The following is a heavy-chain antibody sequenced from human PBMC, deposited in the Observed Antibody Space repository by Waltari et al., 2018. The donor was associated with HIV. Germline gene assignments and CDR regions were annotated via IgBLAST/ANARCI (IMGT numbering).Heavy chain of an antibody. J-gene: IGHJ6*02. Sequence: QVQLVQSGAEVKKPGASVKVSCKASGYTFTGYYMHWVRQAPGQGLEWMGWINPNSGGTNYAQKFQGWVTMTRDTSISTAYMELSRLRSDDTAVYYCARGWDIVVVPAAIQDRKPPDYYYYGMDVWGQGTTVTVSS. CDR1: GYTFTGYY. V-gene: IGHV1-2*04. CDR2: INPNSGGT. CDR3: ARGWDIVVVPAAIQDRKPPDYYYYGMDV. D-gene: IGHD2-2*02.